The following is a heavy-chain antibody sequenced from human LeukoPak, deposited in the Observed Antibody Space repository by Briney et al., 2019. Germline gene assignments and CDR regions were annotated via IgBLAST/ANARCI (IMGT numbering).Heavy chain of an antibody. J-gene: IGHJ3*02. CDR3: ARQGTDYDILTGYARAFDI. V-gene: IGHV4-39*01. CDR1: GGSISSTIHY. Sequence: SETLSLTCTVSGGSISSTIHYWGWIRQPPGKGLEWFGTIYHSGSTYYNPSLKSRVTISVDTSKSKFSLKLSCVPDTDTAVYCCARQGTDYDILTGYARAFDIWGQGTMVTVSS. D-gene: IGHD3-9*01. CDR2: IYHSGST.